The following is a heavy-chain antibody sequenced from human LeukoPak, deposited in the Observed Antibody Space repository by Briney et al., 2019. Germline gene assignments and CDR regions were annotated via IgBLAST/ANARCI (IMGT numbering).Heavy chain of an antibody. J-gene: IGHJ3*02. CDR2: VYYSGTT. CDR1: GGSISSSTSY. V-gene: IGHV4-39*01. Sequence: SETLSLTCTVSGGSISSSTSYWAWIRQPPGKGLEWIGSVYYSGTTYYNPSLKSRVTISVDTSKNQYSLNLSSVTAADTAVFYCARQLAPPGAFDIWGQGTMVTVSS. CDR3: ARQLAPPGAFDI.